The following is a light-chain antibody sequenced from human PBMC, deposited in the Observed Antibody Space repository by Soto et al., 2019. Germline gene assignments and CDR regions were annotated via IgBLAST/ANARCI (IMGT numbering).Light chain of an antibody. CDR2: GNT. Sequence: QSVLTQPPSVSGAPGQRITISCTGSSSNIGAGYPIHWYQQLPGTAPRLLIFGNTIRPSGVPARFSGSRSGLAITGLQAEDEADYYCQSYDSSLSGYVFGGGTKVTV. V-gene: IGLV1-40*01. CDR3: QSYDSSLSGYV. J-gene: IGLJ1*01. CDR1: SSNIGAGYP.